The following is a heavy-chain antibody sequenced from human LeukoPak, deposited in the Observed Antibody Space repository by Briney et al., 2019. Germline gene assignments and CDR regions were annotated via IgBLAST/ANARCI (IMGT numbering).Heavy chain of an antibody. Sequence: SDTLSPTCTVSSGCINSYYWGWVRQPAGRALDLIGRIYTTGNTNYNPSLKSRLTMSVDTSKRQFSLKLRSVTAADTAMYYCGRHGYTASHYFIDYWSQGILVTVSS. CDR3: GRHGYTASHYFIDY. CDR1: SGCINSYY. V-gene: IGHV4-4*07. CDR2: IYTTGNT. J-gene: IGHJ4*02. D-gene: IGHD3-16*01.